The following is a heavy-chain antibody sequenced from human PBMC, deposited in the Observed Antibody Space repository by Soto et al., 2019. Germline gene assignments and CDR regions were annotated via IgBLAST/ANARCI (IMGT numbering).Heavy chain of an antibody. J-gene: IGHJ5*02. D-gene: IGHD2-2*02. CDR3: ARDAQDIVVVPAAIPEAGXFDP. CDR1: GGSISSYY. V-gene: IGHV4-59*01. CDR2: IYYSGST. Sequence: SETLSLTCTVSGGSISSYYWSWIRQPPGKGLEWIGYIYYSGSTNYNPSLKSRVTISVDTSKNQFSLKLSSVTAADTAVYYCARDAQDIVVVPAAIPEAGXFDPWAQRTLVTVSS.